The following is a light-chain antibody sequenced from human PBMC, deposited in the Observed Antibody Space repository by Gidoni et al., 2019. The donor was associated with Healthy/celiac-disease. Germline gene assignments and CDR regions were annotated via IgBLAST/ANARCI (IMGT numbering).Light chain of an antibody. CDR3: QHSYSTSPFA. J-gene: IGKJ3*01. CDR1: QSISSY. CDR2: AAS. Sequence: DIQMTQSPSSLSASVGDRVTITCRASQSISSYLNWYQQKPGKDPKLLIYAASSLQSGVPSRFSSSGSGTDYTLTISSLQPEDFATYYCQHSYSTSPFAFGPGTKVDIK. V-gene: IGKV1-39*01.